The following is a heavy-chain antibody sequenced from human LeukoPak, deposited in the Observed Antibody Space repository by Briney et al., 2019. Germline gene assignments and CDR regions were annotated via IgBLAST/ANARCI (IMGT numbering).Heavy chain of an antibody. CDR3: ATPPYRSDSGY. CDR2: VKEDGSEK. J-gene: IGHJ4*02. Sequence: GGSLRLSCAASGFTFSSYWMTWVRQAPGKGLEWVANVKEDGSEKYYVDSVKGRFTISRDNAKNSLYLQMNSLGAEDTALYYCATPPYRSDSGYWGQGTLVTVS. D-gene: IGHD6-19*01. V-gene: IGHV3-7*01. CDR1: GFTFSSYW.